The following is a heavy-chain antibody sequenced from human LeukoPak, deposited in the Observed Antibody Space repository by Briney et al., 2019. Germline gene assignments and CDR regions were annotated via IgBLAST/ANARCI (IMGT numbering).Heavy chain of an antibody. V-gene: IGHV3-7*01. Sequence: PGGSLRLSCAASGFSLSNYWMHWVRQAPGKGLEWVANINEDGRQRFYVDSVKGRFTISRDNAKNSLYLQMNSLRADDTAVYYCTRGEDRTFPSWGQGTLVTVSS. CDR2: INEDGRQR. J-gene: IGHJ4*02. CDR3: TRGEDRTFPS. CDR1: GFSLSNYW. D-gene: IGHD3-16*01.